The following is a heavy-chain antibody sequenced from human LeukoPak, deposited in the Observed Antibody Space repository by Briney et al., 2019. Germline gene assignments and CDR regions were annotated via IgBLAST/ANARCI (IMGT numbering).Heavy chain of an antibody. Sequence: PSETLSLTCTVSGGSISSGDYYWSWIRQPPGKGLEWIGYIYYSGSTYYNPSLKSRVTISVDKSKNQFSLKLSSVTAADTAVYYCARRTIAPKTVDYWGQGTLVTVSS. D-gene: IGHD1-1*01. V-gene: IGHV4-30-4*01. CDR3: ARRTIAPKTVDY. CDR1: GGSISSGDYY. J-gene: IGHJ4*02. CDR2: IYYSGST.